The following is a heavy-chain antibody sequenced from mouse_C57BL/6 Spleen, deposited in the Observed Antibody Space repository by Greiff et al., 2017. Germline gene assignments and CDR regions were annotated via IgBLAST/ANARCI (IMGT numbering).Heavy chain of an antibody. CDR2: ISSGGDYI. CDR1: GFTFSSYA. CDR3: TRITKGYAMDY. Sequence: EVKLMESGEGLVKPGGSLKLSCAASGFTFSSYAMSWVRQTPEKRLEWVAYISSGGDYIYYADTVKGRFTISRDNARNTLYLQMSSLKSEDTAMYYCTRITKGYAMDYWGQGTSVTVSS. V-gene: IGHV5-9-1*02. J-gene: IGHJ4*01. D-gene: IGHD2-4*01.